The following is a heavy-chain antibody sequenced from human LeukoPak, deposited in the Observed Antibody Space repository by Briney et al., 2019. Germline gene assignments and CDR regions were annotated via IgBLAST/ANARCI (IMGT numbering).Heavy chain of an antibody. CDR1: GFTVSSNY. CDR3: TRGLGHFDY. J-gene: IGHJ4*02. Sequence: PGGSLRLSCAASGFTVSSNYMNWVRQTPGKGLEWVSVLYSGDSTYYADSVKSRSTISRDNSKNTLYLQMNSLRAEDTAVYYCTRGLGHFDYWGQGTLVTVSS. V-gene: IGHV3-53*01. CDR2: LYSGDST.